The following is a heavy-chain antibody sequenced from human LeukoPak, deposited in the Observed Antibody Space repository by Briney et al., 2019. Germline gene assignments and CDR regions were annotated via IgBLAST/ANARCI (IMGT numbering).Heavy chain of an antibody. Sequence: GRSLRLSCSASGFSFSGNVMHWVRQAPGKGLEYVSAISSNGAGTYYVGSVKGRFTISRDNSKNTLYLQMSSLRLEDTALYYCVKGGSEGGDYWGQGTLVTVSS. V-gene: IGHV3-64D*09. J-gene: IGHJ4*02. CDR3: VKGGSEGGDY. CDR2: ISSNGAGT. D-gene: IGHD1-26*01. CDR1: GFSFSGNV.